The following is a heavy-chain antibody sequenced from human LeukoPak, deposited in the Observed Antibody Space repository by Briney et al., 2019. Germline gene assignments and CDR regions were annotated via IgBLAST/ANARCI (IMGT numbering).Heavy chain of an antibody. CDR2: IKEDGGDK. D-gene: IGHD2/OR15-2a*01. CDR1: EFIFSNYW. J-gene: IGHJ4*02. Sequence: GGSLRLSCEASEFIFSNYWMSWVRQAPGRGLEWVANIKEDGGDKYYVDSVKGRFTTPRDNAKRSLYLQMSSLRAEDTAVYYCARDTFRGDLDYWGQGTLVTVSS. V-gene: IGHV3-7*01. CDR3: ARDTFRGDLDY.